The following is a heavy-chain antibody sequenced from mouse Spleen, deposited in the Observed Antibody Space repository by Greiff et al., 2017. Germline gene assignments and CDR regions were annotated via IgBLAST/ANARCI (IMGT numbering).Heavy chain of an antibody. CDR3: ARGFPPPGFAY. CDR1: GYTFTSYW. Sequence: VQLQQPGAELVMPGASVKLSCKASGYTFTSYWMHWVKQRPGQGLEWIGEIDPSDSYTNYNQKFKGKATLTVDKSSSTAYMQLSSLTSEDSAVYYCARGFPPPGFAYWGQGTLVTVSA. J-gene: IGHJ3*01. CDR2: IDPSDSYT. V-gene: IGHV1-69*01.